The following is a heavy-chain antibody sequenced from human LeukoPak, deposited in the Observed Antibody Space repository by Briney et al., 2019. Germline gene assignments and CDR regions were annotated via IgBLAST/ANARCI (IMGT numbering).Heavy chain of an antibody. CDR2: IYYSGST. J-gene: IGHJ4*02. CDR1: GGSISSGGYY. Sequence: PSETLSLTCTVSGGSISSGGYYWSWIRQHPGKGLEWIGYIYYSGSTYYNPSLKSRVTISVDTSKNQFSLKLSSVTAADTAVYYCARERSGKYYFDYWGQGTLVTVSS. V-gene: IGHV4-31*03. D-gene: IGHD2-15*01. CDR3: ARERSGKYYFDY.